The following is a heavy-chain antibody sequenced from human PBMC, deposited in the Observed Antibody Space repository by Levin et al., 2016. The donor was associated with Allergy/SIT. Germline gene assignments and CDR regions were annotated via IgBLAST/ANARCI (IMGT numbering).Heavy chain of an antibody. D-gene: IGHD6-19*01. Sequence: GGSLRLSCTASGFTFRSSGMQWVRQAPGKGLEWVGMIWNDGTKDFYADSVKGRFAIIRDNSKNTVYLQMNSLRAEDTAVYYCARDRGWGVTVAGYPDYWGQGSLVTVSS. CDR1: GFTFRSSG. J-gene: IGHJ4*02. V-gene: IGHV3-33*01. CDR2: IWNDGTKD. CDR3: ARDRGWGVTVAGYPDY.